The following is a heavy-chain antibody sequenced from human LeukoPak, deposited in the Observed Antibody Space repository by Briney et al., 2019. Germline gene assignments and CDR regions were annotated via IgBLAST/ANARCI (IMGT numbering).Heavy chain of an antibody. Sequence: SVKVSCKASGGTFSSYAISWVRQAPGQGLEWMGGIIPIFGTANYAQKFQGRVTITADESTSTAYMELSSLRSEDTAVYYCARDGPGYSSLSYWGQGTLVTVSS. CDR2: IIPIFGTA. J-gene: IGHJ4*02. CDR1: GGTFSSYA. CDR3: ARDGPGYSSLSY. D-gene: IGHD6-13*01. V-gene: IGHV1-69*01.